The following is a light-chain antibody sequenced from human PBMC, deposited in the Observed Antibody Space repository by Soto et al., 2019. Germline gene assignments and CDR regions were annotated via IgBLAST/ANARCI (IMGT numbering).Light chain of an antibody. CDR1: QSVSSY. Sequence: EIVLAQSPATPSLSPGERPTLSCRASQSVSSYLAWYQQKPGQAPRLLIYDASNRATGIPARFSGSGSGTDFTLTIRSLEPEDFAVYYCQQRSNWPLITVGQGKRLEIK. J-gene: IGKJ5*01. V-gene: IGKV3-11*01. CDR3: QQRSNWPLIT. CDR2: DAS.